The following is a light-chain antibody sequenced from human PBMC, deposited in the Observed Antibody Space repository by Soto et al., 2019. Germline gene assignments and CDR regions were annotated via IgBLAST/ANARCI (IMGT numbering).Light chain of an antibody. V-gene: IGKV3-15*01. CDR2: GAS. J-gene: IGKJ4*01. CDR1: QSVTSN. CDR3: QQYHDWPS. Sequence: EIVMTQLPATLSVSPGETVTLSCRASQSVTSNLAWYQQKPGQAPRLLIYGASTRATGTPVIFSGSGSGTEFTLTIRSLQPEDFAVYYCQQYHDWPSFGGGTKVEMK.